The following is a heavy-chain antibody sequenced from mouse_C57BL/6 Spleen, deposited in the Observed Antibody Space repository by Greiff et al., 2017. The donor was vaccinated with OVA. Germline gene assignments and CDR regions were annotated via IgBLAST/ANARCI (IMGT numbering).Heavy chain of an antibody. Sequence: DVKVAESGGGLVQPGGSMTLSCAASGFTFRDAWMDWVRQSPAQGLEWVADIRNKTNTHASYYAESVKGRFTISRDDSKSSVYLQRNSLRAEDTGSYYCTRPGYGSSYEDDWGQGTTRTVSS. CDR1: GFTFRDAW. CDR3: TRPGYGSSYEDD. D-gene: IGHD1-1*01. V-gene: IGHV6-6*01. J-gene: IGHJ2*01. CDR2: IRNKTNTHAS.